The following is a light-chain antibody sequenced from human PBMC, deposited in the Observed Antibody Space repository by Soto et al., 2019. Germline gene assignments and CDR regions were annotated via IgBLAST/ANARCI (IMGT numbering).Light chain of an antibody. Sequence: EIVVTQSPATLSVSPGERATLSCRASQTISSNLAWYQQKSGQAPRLLIYGASTRATGIPARFSGSGSGTEFTLTISSLQSADFAVYYCQHYNNWPPWTFGQGTKVDI. CDR2: GAS. J-gene: IGKJ1*01. CDR3: QHYNNWPPWT. CDR1: QTISSN. V-gene: IGKV3-15*01.